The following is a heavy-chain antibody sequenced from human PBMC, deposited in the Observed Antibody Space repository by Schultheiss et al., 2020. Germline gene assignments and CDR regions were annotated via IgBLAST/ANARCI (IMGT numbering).Heavy chain of an antibody. D-gene: IGHD2-2*01. J-gene: IGHJ4*02. CDR2: VRFDGTDK. Sequence: GESLKISCAASGFNFDKYGMHWVRQAPGKGLEWVAFVRFDGTDKYYADSVKGRFTVSRDNSKNTLFLQMNSLRPEDTAVYFCAKVGPYSLDSSYEDYWGQGTLVTVSS. CDR3: AKVGPYSLDSSYEDY. V-gene: IGHV3-30*02. CDR1: GFNFDKYG.